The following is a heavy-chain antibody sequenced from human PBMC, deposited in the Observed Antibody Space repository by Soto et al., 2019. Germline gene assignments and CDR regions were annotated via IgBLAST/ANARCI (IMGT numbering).Heavy chain of an antibody. CDR1: GFTFSSYS. J-gene: IGHJ3*02. Sequence: GGSLRLSCAASGFTFSSYSMNWVRQAPGKGLEWVSYISSSSSTIYYADSVKGRFTISRDNAKNSLYLQMNSLRAEDTAVYYCARDGYSGRDNAFDIWGQGTMVTVSS. CDR2: ISSSSSTI. CDR3: ARDGYSGRDNAFDI. D-gene: IGHD5-12*01. V-gene: IGHV3-48*01.